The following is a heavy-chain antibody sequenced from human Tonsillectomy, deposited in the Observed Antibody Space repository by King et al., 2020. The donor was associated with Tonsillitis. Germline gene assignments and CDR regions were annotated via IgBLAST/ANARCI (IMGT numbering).Heavy chain of an antibody. V-gene: IGHV3-33*05. CDR1: GFTFSSYG. J-gene: IGHJ4*02. D-gene: IGHD5-12*01. CDR2: ISNDGGTK. Sequence: VQLVESGGGVVQPGRSLRLSCAASGFTFSSYGMYWVRQAPGKGLDWVAVISNDGGTKYHADSVKGRFTISRDNSKNMLYLQMISLRAEDTAVYYCVRDQVGSGHEYDPRFDYWGQGTLVTVSA. CDR3: VRDQVGSGHEYDPRFDY.